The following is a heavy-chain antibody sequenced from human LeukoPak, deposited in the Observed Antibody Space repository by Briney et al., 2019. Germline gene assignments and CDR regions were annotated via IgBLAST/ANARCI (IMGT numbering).Heavy chain of an antibody. D-gene: IGHD2-21*02. V-gene: IGHV3-23*01. CDR1: GFNFSNYA. CDR3: AKGDYGDSSYYYYGMDV. CDR2: ISGSGGRA. J-gene: IGHJ6*02. Sequence: GGSLRLSCAGSGFNFSNYAMTWVRQAPGKGLEWVTVISGSGGRAYYADSVKARFTISRVKSKDTVSLQMNSLRGDDTAVYYCAKGDYGDSSYYYYGMDVWGQGTMVTVSS.